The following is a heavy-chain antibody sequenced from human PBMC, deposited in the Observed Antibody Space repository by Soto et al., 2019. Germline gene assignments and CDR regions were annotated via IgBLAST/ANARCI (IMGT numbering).Heavy chain of an antibody. Sequence: EVQLVESGGGLVKPGGSLRLSCAASGFTFSSYSMNWVRQAPGKGLEWVSSISSSSSYIYYADSVKGRFTISRDNAKNSLYLQINSRRAEDTAVYYCAREGGDTPYYYYYYMGVWGKGTKVTVSS. CDR2: ISSSSSYI. CDR3: AREGGDTPYYYYYYMGV. D-gene: IGHD2-15*01. CDR1: GFTFSSYS. V-gene: IGHV3-21*01. J-gene: IGHJ6*03.